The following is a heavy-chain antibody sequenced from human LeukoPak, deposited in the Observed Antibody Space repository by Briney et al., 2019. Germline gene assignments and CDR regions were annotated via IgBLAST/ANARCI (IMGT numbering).Heavy chain of an antibody. CDR2: ISAYNGNT. CDR3: ARVRGPAPSDGNWFDP. J-gene: IGHJ5*02. Sequence: ASVKVSCKASGYTFTSYGISWVRQAPGQGLEWMGWISAYNGNTNYAQKLQGRVTMTTDTSTSTAYMELRSLRSDDTAVYYCARVRGPAPSDGNWFDPWGQGTLVTVSS. D-gene: IGHD3-10*01. CDR1: GYTFTSYG. V-gene: IGHV1-18*01.